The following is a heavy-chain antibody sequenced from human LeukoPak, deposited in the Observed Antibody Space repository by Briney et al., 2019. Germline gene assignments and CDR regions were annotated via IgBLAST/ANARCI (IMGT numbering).Heavy chain of an antibody. CDR2: ISSSSSTI. D-gene: IGHD1-1*01. V-gene: IGHV3-48*01. Sequence: GGSLRLSCAASGYTFSSYSMNWVRQAPGKGLEWVSYISSSSSTIYYADSVKGRFTISRDNAKNSLYLQMNSLRAEDTAVYYCARAWIQPTFDYWGQGTLVTVSS. J-gene: IGHJ4*02. CDR1: GYTFSSYS. CDR3: ARAWIQPTFDY.